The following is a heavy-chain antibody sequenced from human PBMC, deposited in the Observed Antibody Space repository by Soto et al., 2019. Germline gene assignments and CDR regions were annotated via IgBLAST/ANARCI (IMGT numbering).Heavy chain of an antibody. CDR1: GFTFNNYA. D-gene: IGHD1-26*01. J-gene: IGHJ6*02. CDR3: AKVSLGATTITDFYYYGMDV. CDR2: ITGSGENT. V-gene: IGHV3-23*01. Sequence: EVHLLESGGGLVLPGESLRLSCAASGFTFNNYAMNWVRQAPGKGLEWVSGITGSGENTYYADSVKGRFTISRDNSKNTLYVQLNSLRVEDTAIYYCAKVSLGATTITDFYYYGMDVWGQGTMVTVSS.